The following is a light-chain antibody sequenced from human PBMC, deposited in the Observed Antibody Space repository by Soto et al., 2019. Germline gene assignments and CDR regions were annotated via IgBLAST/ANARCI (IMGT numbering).Light chain of an antibody. CDR2: YDD. CDR3: AAWDDSLNVVV. J-gene: IGLJ2*01. V-gene: IGLV1-36*01. CDR1: SSNIGNNA. Sequence: QSVLTQPPSVSDAPRQRVTISCSGSSSNIGNNAVNWYQQLPGKAPKLLIYYDDLLPSGVSDRFSGSKSGTSASLVISGLQSEDEADYYCAAWDDSLNVVVFGGGTKLPVL.